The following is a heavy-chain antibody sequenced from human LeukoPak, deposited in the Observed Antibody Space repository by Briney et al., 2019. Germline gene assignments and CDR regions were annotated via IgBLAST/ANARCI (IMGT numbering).Heavy chain of an antibody. V-gene: IGHV1-2*02. CDR3: ARGGAGSAYYGWDFFRFDY. CDR2: INPHNGGA. J-gene: IGHJ4*02. D-gene: IGHD4-17*01. CDR1: EDSFTGYY. Sequence: ASVKVSCKASEDSFTGYYIHWVRQAPGQGPEWMGWINPHNGGAKYADRLQGRVTMTRDTSIGTAYMELSRLRSDDTAVYYCARGGAGSAYYGWDFFRFDYWGQGTLVIVSS.